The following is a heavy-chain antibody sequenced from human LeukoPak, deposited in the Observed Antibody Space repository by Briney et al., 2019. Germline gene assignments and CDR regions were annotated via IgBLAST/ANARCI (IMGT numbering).Heavy chain of an antibody. J-gene: IGHJ4*02. CDR2: IYHSGST. CDR1: GYSISSGYY. CDR3: ARAGGCSGGSCYSGEFDY. V-gene: IGHV4-38-2*02. D-gene: IGHD2-15*01. Sequence: SETLSLTCSVSGYSISSGYYWGWWGWIRQPPGKGLEWIGSIYHSGSTYYNPTLKSRVTISVDTSKNQFSLKLSSVTAADTAVYYCARAGGCSGGSCYSGEFDYWGQGTLVTVSS.